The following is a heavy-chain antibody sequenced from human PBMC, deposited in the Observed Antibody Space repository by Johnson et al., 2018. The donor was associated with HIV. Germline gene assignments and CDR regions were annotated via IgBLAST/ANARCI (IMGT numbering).Heavy chain of an antibody. CDR3: AKVLLPHDAFDI. D-gene: IGHD2/OR15-2a*01. CDR2: ISWNSGSI. CDR1: GFTFDDYA. V-gene: IGHV3-9*01. Sequence: VQLVESGGGLVQPGRSLRLSCAASGFTFDDYAMHWVRQAPGKGLEWVSGISWNSGSIGYADSVKGRFTISRDNAKNSLYLQMNSLRAEDTALYYCAKVLLPHDAFDILGQGTMVTVSS. J-gene: IGHJ3*02.